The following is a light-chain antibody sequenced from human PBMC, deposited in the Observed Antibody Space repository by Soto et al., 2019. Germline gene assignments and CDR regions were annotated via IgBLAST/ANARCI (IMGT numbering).Light chain of an antibody. CDR3: LQYNGYYRT. CDR2: KAS. CDR1: QSFSSW. V-gene: IGKV1-5*03. J-gene: IGKJ1*01. Sequence: DIQMTQSPSTLSASVGDTVTISCRASQSFSSWLAWYQQKPGKAPKLLIYKASSLQSGVPSRFSGSGSGTEFTLTISSLQPDDFATYYCLQYNGYYRTFGQGTKVEIK.